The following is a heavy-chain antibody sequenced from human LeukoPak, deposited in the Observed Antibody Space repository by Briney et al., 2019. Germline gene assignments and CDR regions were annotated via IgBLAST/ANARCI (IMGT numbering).Heavy chain of an antibody. V-gene: IGHV1-24*01. D-gene: IGHD6-13*01. CDR3: ARGVRSSSWDFDY. Sequence: ASVKVSCKVSGYTLTELSMHWVRQAPGKGLEWMGGFDPEDGETIYAQKFQGRVTMTEDTSTDTAYMELRSLRSDDTAVYYCARGVRSSSWDFDYWGQGTLVTVSS. CDR1: GYTLTELS. CDR2: FDPEDGET. J-gene: IGHJ4*02.